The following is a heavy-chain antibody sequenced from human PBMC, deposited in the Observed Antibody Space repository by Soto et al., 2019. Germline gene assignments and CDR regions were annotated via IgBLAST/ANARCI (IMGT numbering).Heavy chain of an antibody. Sequence: SLKISCEGSGYDFANYWIAWVRQMPGKGLEWMGIIFPDDSDTKYSPSFQGQVTISADRSISTAYLQWSSLKASDSAMYYCGRLDDSGTVIDYWGQGTLVTVS. CDR3: GRLDDSGTVIDY. V-gene: IGHV5-51*01. CDR2: IFPDDSDT. D-gene: IGHD1-26*01. J-gene: IGHJ4*02. CDR1: GYDFANYW.